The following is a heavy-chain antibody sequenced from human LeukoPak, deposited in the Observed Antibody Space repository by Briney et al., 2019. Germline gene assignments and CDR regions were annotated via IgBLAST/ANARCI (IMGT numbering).Heavy chain of an antibody. J-gene: IGHJ6*03. V-gene: IGHV1-8*01. CDR1: GYPFNNYD. Sequence: ASVKVSCKASGYPFNNYDINWVRQATGQGLEWMGWMNPNSGNTGYAQKFQGRVTMTRNTSISTAHMELSSLRSGDTAVYYCARAPYGSGSYYPKPPMDVWGKGTTVTISS. CDR2: MNPNSGNT. CDR3: ARAPYGSGSYYPKPPMDV. D-gene: IGHD3-10*01.